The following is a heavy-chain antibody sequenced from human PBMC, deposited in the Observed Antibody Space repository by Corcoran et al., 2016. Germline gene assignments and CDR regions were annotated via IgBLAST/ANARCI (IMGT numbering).Heavy chain of an antibody. D-gene: IGHD6-6*01. V-gene: IGHV4-39*07. CDR1: GGSISSSSYY. CDR2: IYYSGST. J-gene: IGHJ6*02. CDR3: ARDLEGRKQLANRYYYGMDV. Sequence: QLQLQESGPGLVKPSETLSLTCTVSGGSISSSSYYWGWIRQPPGKGLEWIGSIYYSGSTYYNPSLKSRVTISVDTSKNQFSLKLSSVTAADTAVYYCARDLEGRKQLANRYYYGMDVWGQGTTVTVSS.